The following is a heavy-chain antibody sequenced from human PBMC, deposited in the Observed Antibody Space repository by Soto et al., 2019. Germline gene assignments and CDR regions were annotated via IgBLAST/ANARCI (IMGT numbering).Heavy chain of an antibody. CDR2: IDPSDSYI. CDR3: ARHGAAIWLGY. Sequence: GASLKISCKTSGYTFSGHWISWVRQVPGKGLQWMGNIDPSDSYINYNPAFRGHVTFSVDKSNSTAYLHWRSLGPSDTAIYYCARHGAAIWLGYWGQGTLVTVSS. D-gene: IGHD6-19*01. CDR1: GYTFSGHW. J-gene: IGHJ4*02. V-gene: IGHV5-10-1*01.